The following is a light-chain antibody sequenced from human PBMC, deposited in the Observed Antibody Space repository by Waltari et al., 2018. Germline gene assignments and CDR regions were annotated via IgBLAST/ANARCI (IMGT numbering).Light chain of an antibody. CDR2: WAS. CDR3: QQYYTTPLT. J-gene: IGKJ3*01. CDR1: QSVLYRSNNKNY. V-gene: IGKV4-1*01. Sequence: DIVMTQSPDSLAVSLGERATINCKSIQSVLYRSNNKNYLAWYQQKPGQPPKLLIYWASTRESGVPDRFSGSGSGTDFTLTISSLQAEDVAVYYCQQYYTTPLTFGPGTKVDIK.